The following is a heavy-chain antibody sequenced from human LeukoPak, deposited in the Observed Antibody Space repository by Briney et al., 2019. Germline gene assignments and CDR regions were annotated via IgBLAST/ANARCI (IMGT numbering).Heavy chain of an antibody. Sequence: GGSLRLSCAASGFTFSSYAMSWVRQAPGKGLEWVSAISGSGGSTYYADSVKGRFTISRDNSKNTLYLQMNSLRAEDTVVYYCATTSIAAREYYFDYWGQGTLVTVSS. CDR1: GFTFSSYA. J-gene: IGHJ4*02. D-gene: IGHD6-6*01. CDR2: ISGSGGST. CDR3: ATTSIAAREYYFDY. V-gene: IGHV3-23*01.